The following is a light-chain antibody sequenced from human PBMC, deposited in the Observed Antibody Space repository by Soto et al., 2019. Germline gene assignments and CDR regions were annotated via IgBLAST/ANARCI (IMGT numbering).Light chain of an antibody. CDR3: QQYNNWPRT. CDR1: QRVSTN. V-gene: IGKV3-15*01. Sequence: EIVMTQSPAPLSVSPGARATLSCRASQRVSTNLAWYQQKPGQAPRLLIYGASTRATGIPARFSGSGSGTEFTLTISSLQSEDFAVYYCQQYNNWPRTFGQGTKVEIK. CDR2: GAS. J-gene: IGKJ1*01.